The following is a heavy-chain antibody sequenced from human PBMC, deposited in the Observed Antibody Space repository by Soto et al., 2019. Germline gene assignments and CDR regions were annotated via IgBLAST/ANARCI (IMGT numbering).Heavy chain of an antibody. CDR2: ISYDGSNK. D-gene: IGHD1-26*01. CDR3: AKDRPSGSRPYYYGMDV. CDR1: GFTFSSYG. Sequence: QVQLVESGGGVVQPGRSLRLSCAASGFTFSSYGMHWVRQAPGKGLEWVAVISYDGSNKYYADSVKGRFIISRDNSKNTLYLQMNSLRAEDTAVYYCAKDRPSGSRPYYYGMDVWGQGTTVTVSS. J-gene: IGHJ6*02. V-gene: IGHV3-30*18.